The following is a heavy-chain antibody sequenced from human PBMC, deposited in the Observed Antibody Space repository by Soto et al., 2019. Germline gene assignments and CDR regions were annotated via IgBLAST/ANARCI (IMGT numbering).Heavy chain of an antibody. CDR3: ARAIFGVVTFDY. J-gene: IGHJ4*02. CDR1: GGTFSSYT. D-gene: IGHD3-3*01. CDR2: IIPILGIA. V-gene: IGHV1-69*02. Sequence: ASVKVSCKASGGTFSSYTISRVRQAPGQGLEWMGRIIPILGIANYAQKFQGRVTITADKSTSTAYMELSSLRSEDTAVYYCARAIFGVVTFDYWGQGTLVTVSS.